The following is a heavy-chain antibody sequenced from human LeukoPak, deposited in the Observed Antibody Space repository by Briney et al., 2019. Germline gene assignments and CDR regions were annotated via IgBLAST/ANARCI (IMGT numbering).Heavy chain of an antibody. CDR1: GFTFSNYA. V-gene: IGHV3-23*01. D-gene: IGHD4-23*01. CDR3: AKVQMGGNYQFDY. Sequence: GRSLRLSCAASGFTFSNYAMSWVRQAPGQGLEWVSGISATGESTYYADSVKGRFSISRDNSENTLYLQMNSLRADDTAEYYCAKVQMGGNYQFDYWGQGALVTVSS. CDR2: ISATGEST. J-gene: IGHJ4*02.